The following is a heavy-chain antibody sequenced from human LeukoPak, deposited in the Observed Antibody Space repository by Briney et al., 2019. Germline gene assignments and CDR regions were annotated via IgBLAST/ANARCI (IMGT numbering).Heavy chain of an antibody. V-gene: IGHV4-39*07. CDR2: IYYSGST. D-gene: IGHD4-17*01. CDR1: GGSFSSYY. CDR3: ARDKTDDYGDYVKNWFDP. Sequence: SETLSLTCAVYGGSFSSYYWGWIRQPPGKGLEWIGSIYYSGSTYYNPSLKSRVTISVDTSKNQFSLKLSSVTAADTAVYYCARDKTDDYGDYVKNWFDPWGQGTLVTVSS. J-gene: IGHJ5*02.